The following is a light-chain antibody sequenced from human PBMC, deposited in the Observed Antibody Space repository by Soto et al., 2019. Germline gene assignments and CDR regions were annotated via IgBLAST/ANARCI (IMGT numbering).Light chain of an antibody. CDR3: QQSYSTPYT. J-gene: IGKJ2*01. CDR1: QSISSY. CDR2: AAS. V-gene: IGKV1-39*01. Sequence: DIQMTQSPSSLSAYVGDRVTITCRASQSISSYLNWYQQKPGKAPKLLIYAASSLQSGVPSSFSGSGSGTDFTLTISSLQPEDFANYYCQQSYSTPYTFGQGNKLEIK.